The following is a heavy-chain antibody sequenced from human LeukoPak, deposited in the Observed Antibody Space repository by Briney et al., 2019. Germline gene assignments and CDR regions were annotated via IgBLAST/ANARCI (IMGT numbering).Heavy chain of an antibody. CDR3: ARYSSSWYTPKNYFDY. CDR2: ISSSSSYI. D-gene: IGHD6-13*01. CDR1: GFTFSSYS. J-gene: IGHJ4*02. V-gene: IGHV3-21*01. Sequence: PGGSLRLCCAASGFTFSSYSMNWVRQAPGKGLEWVSSISSSSSYIYYADSVKGRFTISRDNAKNSLYLQMNSLRAEDTAVYYCARYSSSWYTPKNYFDYWGQGTLVTVSS.